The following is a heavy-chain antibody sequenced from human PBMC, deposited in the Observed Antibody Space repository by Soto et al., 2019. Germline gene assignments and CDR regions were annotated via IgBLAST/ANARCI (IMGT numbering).Heavy chain of an antibody. V-gene: IGHV1-2*04. CDR2: INPYNGDT. D-gene: IGHD2-2*01. CDR3: ARQPSSTRGPNPLDY. CDR1: GDTFTDYH. J-gene: IGHJ4*02. Sequence: QVQLVQSGAEVKKPGASVKVSCKVSGDTFTDYHMHWVRQAPGQGLEWMGWINPYNGDTNYAQKLQDWVTMTRDTSVSTASRALSRLKLDDTAEYYCARQPSSTRGPNPLDYWGQGTLVTVSA.